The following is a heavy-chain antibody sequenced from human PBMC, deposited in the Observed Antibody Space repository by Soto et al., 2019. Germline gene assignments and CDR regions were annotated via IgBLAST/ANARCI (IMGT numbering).Heavy chain of an antibody. CDR3: ARVKGSSWYNY. J-gene: IGHJ4*02. Sequence: GGSLRLSCAASGFTFSSYWMSWVRQAPGKGLEWVANIKQDGSEKYYVDSVKGRFTISRDNTKNSLYLQMNSLRAEDTAVYYCARVKGSSWYNYWGQGTLVTVSS. CDR1: GFTFSSYW. CDR2: IKQDGSEK. D-gene: IGHD6-13*01. V-gene: IGHV3-7*03.